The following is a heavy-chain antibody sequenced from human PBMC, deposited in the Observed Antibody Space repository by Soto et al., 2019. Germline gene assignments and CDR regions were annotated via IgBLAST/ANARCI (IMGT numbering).Heavy chain of an antibody. D-gene: IGHD4-17*01. Sequence: EVQMVESGGGLVQPGGSLKLSCAASGFTFSGSAMHWVRQASGKGLEWVGRIRSKANSYATAYAASVKGRFTISRDDSKNTAYLQMNSLKTEDTAVYYCTSRPTDYGCNSGSRVLVDYWGQGTLVTVSS. CDR3: TSRPTDYGCNSGSRVLVDY. V-gene: IGHV3-73*01. J-gene: IGHJ4*02. CDR2: IRSKANSYAT. CDR1: GFTFSGSA.